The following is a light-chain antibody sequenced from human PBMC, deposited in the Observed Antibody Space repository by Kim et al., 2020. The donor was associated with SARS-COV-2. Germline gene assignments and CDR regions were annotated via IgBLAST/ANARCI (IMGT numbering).Light chain of an antibody. V-gene: IGKV1-8*01. CDR3: QQYYCYPRCT. CDR2: AAS. Sequence: AIRITQSPSSLSASTGDRVTITCRASQGISSYLAWYQQKPGKAPKLLIYAASTLQSGVPSRFSGSGSGTDFTLTISCLQSEDFATYDCQQYYCYPRCTFGGGTKVDIK. J-gene: IGKJ4*01. CDR1: QGISSY.